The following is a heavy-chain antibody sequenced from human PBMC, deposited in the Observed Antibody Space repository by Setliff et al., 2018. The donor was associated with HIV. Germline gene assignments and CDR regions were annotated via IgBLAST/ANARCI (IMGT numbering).Heavy chain of an antibody. D-gene: IGHD5-18*01. V-gene: IGHV3-23*01. J-gene: IGHJ5*02. CDR1: GFTFDSYS. CDR2: ISGSGGTT. CDR3: AALKGYSYGRGCFDP. Sequence: GGSLRLSCATSGFTFDSYSIIWVRQAPGKGLEWVSYISGSGGTTYYADSVKGRFTISRDNSKNTVFLQMNSLRGEDTAVYYCAALKGYSYGRGCFDPWGQGTLVTVSS.